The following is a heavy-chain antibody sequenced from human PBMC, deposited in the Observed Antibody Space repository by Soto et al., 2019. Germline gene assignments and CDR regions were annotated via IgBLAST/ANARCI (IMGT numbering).Heavy chain of an antibody. CDR2: IYPGDSDT. Sequence: GESLKISCKGSGYSFTSYWIGWVRQMPGKGLEWMGIIYPGDSDTRYSPSFQGQVTISADKSISTAYLQWSSLKASDTAMYYCATSLGAAPYYYYYGMDVWGQGTTVTVSS. J-gene: IGHJ6*02. D-gene: IGHD3-16*01. CDR1: GYSFTSYW. V-gene: IGHV5-51*01. CDR3: ATSLGAAPYYYYYGMDV.